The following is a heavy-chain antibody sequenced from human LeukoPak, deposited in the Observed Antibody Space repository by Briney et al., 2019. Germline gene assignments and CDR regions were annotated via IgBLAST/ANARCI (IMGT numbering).Heavy chain of an antibody. D-gene: IGHD6-13*01. J-gene: IGHJ5*02. V-gene: IGHV4-59*01. CDR3: ARVIAVAANNWFDP. Sequence: PSETLSLTCTVSGGSISSYYWSWIRQPPGKGLEWIGYIYYSGSTNYNPSLKSRVTISVDTSKNQFSLELSSVTAADTAVYYCARVIAVAANNWFDPWGQGTLVTVSS. CDR1: GGSISSYY. CDR2: IYYSGST.